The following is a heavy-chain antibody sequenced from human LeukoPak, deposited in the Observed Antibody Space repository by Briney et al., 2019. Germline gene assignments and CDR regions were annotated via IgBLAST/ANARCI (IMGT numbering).Heavy chain of an antibody. CDR3: ARGGYSGYDPHDY. CDR2: INPNSGGT. J-gene: IGHJ4*02. V-gene: IGHV1-2*02. D-gene: IGHD5-12*01. CDR1: GYTLTGYY. Sequence: ASVKVSCKASGYTLTGYYMHWVRQAPGQGLEWMGWINPNSGGTNYAQKLQGRVTMTRDTSISTAYMELSRLRSDDTAVYYCARGGYSGYDPHDYWGQGTLVTVSS.